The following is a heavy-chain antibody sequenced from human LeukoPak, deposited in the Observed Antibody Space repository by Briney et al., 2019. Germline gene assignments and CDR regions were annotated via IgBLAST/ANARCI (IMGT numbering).Heavy chain of an antibody. V-gene: IGHV3-15*07. J-gene: IGHJ4*02. CDR1: GFTFSSYS. Sequence: GGSLRLSCAASGFTFSSYSMNWVRQAPGKGLEWVGRIKSKTDGGTRDYAAPVKGRFSISRDDSKNTLYLQMNSLKIEDTAIYYCTGLQKIWGQGTLVTVSS. CDR3: TGLQKI. CDR2: IKSKTDGGTR. D-gene: IGHD4-4*01.